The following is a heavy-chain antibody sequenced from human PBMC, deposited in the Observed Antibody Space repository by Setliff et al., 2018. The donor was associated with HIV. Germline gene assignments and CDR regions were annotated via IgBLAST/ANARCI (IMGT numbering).Heavy chain of an antibody. CDR3: ATDRGFCTLDY. Sequence: GGSLRLSCAASGFTFNSYWMSWVRQPPGKGLEWVAHIGGDGREKFYLDSVEGRSTISRDNARNSLYLQMNDLRAEDTAVYYCATDRGFCTLDYWGQGTLVTVSS. D-gene: IGHD2-8*01. V-gene: IGHV3-7*01. J-gene: IGHJ4*02. CDR1: GFTFNSYW. CDR2: IGGDGREK.